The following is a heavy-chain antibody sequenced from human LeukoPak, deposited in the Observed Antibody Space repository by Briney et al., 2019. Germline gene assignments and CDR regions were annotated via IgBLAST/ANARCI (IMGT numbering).Heavy chain of an antibody. D-gene: IGHD4-23*01. V-gene: IGHV3-48*03. CDR2: ISSSGSTI. CDR1: GFTFSSYE. Sequence: GGSLRLSCAASGFTFSSYEMNWVRQAPGKGLEWVSYISSSGSTIYYADSVKGRFTISRDNARNSLDLQMNSLRAEDTAVYYCARVFNTVGFDYWGQGTLVTVSS. J-gene: IGHJ4*02. CDR3: ARVFNTVGFDY.